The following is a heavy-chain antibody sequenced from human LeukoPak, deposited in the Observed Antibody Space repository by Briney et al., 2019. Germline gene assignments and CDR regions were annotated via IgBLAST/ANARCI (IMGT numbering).Heavy chain of an antibody. Sequence: GGSLRLSCAASGFTFSDTWMHWVRQAPGEGLVWVSRIRSDGSDTRYAESVKGRFTISRDNAKNTLYLQMNSLRAEDTAVYYCARFALKTPPTDWGQGTLVTVSS. J-gene: IGHJ4*02. V-gene: IGHV3-74*01. CDR1: GFTFSDTW. CDR2: IRSDGSDT. CDR3: ARFALKTPPTD.